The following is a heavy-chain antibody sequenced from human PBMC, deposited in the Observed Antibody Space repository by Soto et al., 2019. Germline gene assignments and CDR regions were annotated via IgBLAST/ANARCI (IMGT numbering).Heavy chain of an antibody. J-gene: IGHJ4*02. V-gene: IGHV3-21*01. CDR3: AREGYCSSTSCQYLDY. CDR1: GFTFSSYS. CDR2: ISSTSRRYI. D-gene: IGHD2-2*01. Sequence: GGSLRLSCAASGFTFSSYSMNWVRQAPGKGLEWVSSISSTSRRYIYYADSVKGRFTISRDNAKNSLYLQMNSLRAEDTAVYYCAREGYCSSTSCQYLDYWGQGTLVTVSS.